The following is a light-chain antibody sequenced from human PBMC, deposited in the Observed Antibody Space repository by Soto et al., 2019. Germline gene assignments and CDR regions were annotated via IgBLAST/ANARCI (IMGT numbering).Light chain of an antibody. CDR1: QSIRSNY. V-gene: IGKV3-20*01. J-gene: IGKJ1*01. Sequence: ETVLTQSPGTLSLSPGERATLYCRASQSIRSNYLAWYRQTPGQAPRLLIYGASKRASGIEDRFSGSGSGTDFTLIISRLEPEDFAMYYCQQYGSSPWTFGQGTKVEIK. CDR3: QQYGSSPWT. CDR2: GAS.